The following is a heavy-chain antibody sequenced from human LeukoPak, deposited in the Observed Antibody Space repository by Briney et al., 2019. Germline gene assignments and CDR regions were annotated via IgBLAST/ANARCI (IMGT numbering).Heavy chain of an antibody. J-gene: IGHJ3*02. V-gene: IGHV5-51*01. CDR3: ARGGNSGSYLGAFDI. CDR2: IYPGDSDT. Sequence: GESLKISCKGSGYSFTSYWIGWVRQMPGKGLEWMGIIYPGDSDTRYSPSFQGQVTISADKSISTAYLQRSSLKASDTAMYYCARGGNSGSYLGAFDIWGQGTMVTVSS. D-gene: IGHD1-26*01. CDR1: GYSFTSYW.